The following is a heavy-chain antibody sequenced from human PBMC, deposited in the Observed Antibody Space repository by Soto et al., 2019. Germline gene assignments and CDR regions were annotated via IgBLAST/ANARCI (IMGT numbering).Heavy chain of an antibody. J-gene: IGHJ6*02. CDR3: ARVEAPGSYSPNYYYYGMDV. CDR2: INPNSGGT. Sequence: GASVKVSCKASGYTFTGYYMHWVRQAPGQGLEWMGWINPNSGGTNYAQKFQGWVTMTRDTSISTAYMELSRLRSDDTAVYYCARVEAPGSYSPNYYYYGMDVWGQGTTVTVSS. D-gene: IGHD3-10*01. CDR1: GYTFTGYY. V-gene: IGHV1-2*04.